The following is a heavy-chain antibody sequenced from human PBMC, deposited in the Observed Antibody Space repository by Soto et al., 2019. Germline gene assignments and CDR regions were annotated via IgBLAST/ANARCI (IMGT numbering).Heavy chain of an antibody. Sequence: PGGSLRLSCAASGFTFSSYAMHWVRQAPGKGLEWVAVISYDGSNKYYADSVKGRFTISRDNSKNTLYLQMNSLRAEDTAVYYCARDADGYNFFSPGLLDYWGQGTLVTVSS. CDR2: ISYDGSNK. J-gene: IGHJ4*02. V-gene: IGHV3-30-3*01. CDR1: GFTFSSYA. D-gene: IGHD5-12*01. CDR3: ARDADGYNFFSPGLLDY.